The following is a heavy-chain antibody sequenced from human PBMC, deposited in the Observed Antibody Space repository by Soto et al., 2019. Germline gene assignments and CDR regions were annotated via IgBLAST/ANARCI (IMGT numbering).Heavy chain of an antibody. Sequence: EMQLLESGGGLVQPGGSLRLSCAASGFTFSSYGMTWVRQAPGQGLEWVAFSSATGAGTYFADSVKGRFTISRDNSKNTLYLQMSSLRADDTAVYYCAKDRRAGGNYGFYSDFWGQGALVIVSS. CDR1: GFTFSSYG. V-gene: IGHV3-23*01. CDR2: SSATGAGT. CDR3: AKDRRAGGNYGFYSDF. D-gene: IGHD1-7*01. J-gene: IGHJ4*02.